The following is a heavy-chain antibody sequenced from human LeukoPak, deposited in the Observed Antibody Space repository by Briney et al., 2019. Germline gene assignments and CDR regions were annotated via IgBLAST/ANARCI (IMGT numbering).Heavy chain of an antibody. D-gene: IGHD3-22*01. J-gene: IGHJ4*02. CDR1: GFTFGSYA. Sequence: GGSLRLSCATSGFTFGSYAMTWGRQAPGKGLEWVSGITGIDSTPYYADSVKGRFTISRDNAKNSLYLQMNSLRAEDTALYYCAKDTDYDSSGYWDYWGQGTLVTVSS. V-gene: IGHV3-23*01. CDR3: AKDTDYDSSGYWDY. CDR2: ITGIDSTP.